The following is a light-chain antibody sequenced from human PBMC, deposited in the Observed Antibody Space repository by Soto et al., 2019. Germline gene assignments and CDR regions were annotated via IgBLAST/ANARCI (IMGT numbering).Light chain of an antibody. CDR1: QSVSSSY. CDR2: GAS. J-gene: IGKJ2*01. Sequence: EIVLTQSPGTLSLSPGERATLSCRASQSVSSSYLAWYQQKPGQAPRLLIYGASSRATGIPDRFSGSGSGTHFTLTISRLEPEDFAVYYCQQYGSSPLYTFGQGTKVEIK. CDR3: QQYGSSPLYT. V-gene: IGKV3-20*01.